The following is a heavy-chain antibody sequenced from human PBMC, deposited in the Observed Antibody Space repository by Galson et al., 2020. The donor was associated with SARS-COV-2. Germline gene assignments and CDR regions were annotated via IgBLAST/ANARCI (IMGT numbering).Heavy chain of an antibody. V-gene: IGHV3-30*03. Sequence: GESLKISCAASGFTFSSYGMHWVRQAPGKGLEWVAVISYDGSNKYYADSVKGRFTISRDNSKNTLYLQMNSLRAEDTAVYYCARPRSGSYLYWCDPWGHGTLVTVSS. D-gene: IGHD2-15*01. CDR2: ISYDGSNK. CDR1: GFTFSSYG. J-gene: IGHJ5*02. CDR3: ARPRSGSYLYWCDP.